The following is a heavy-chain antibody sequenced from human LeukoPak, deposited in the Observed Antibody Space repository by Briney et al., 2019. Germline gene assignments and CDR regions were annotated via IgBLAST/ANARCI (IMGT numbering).Heavy chain of an antibody. CDR2: INPNSGGT. CDR3: ARDRDISRSNWLDP. J-gene: IGHJ5*02. D-gene: IGHD2-2*01. V-gene: IGHV1-2*02. CDR1: EYTSVDHD. Sequence: EYTSVDHDMRWIRQNHGQGLEWMGWINPNSGGTNYAQKFQGRVTTTRDTSISTAYMELSRLRSDDTAVYYCARDRDISRSNWLDPSGQGTLVTVSS.